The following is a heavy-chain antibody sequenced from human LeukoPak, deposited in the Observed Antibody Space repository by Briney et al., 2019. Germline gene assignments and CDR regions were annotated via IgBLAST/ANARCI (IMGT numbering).Heavy chain of an antibody. V-gene: IGHV4-34*01. Sequence: TSETLSLTCAVYGGSLSGYYWSWIRQPPGKGLEWIGEINHSGSTNYNPSLKSRVTISVDTSKNQFSLKLSSVTAADTAVYYCARTVWFDPWGQGTLVTVSS. CDR3: ARTVWFDP. J-gene: IGHJ5*02. D-gene: IGHD4-17*01. CDR2: INHSGST. CDR1: GGSLSGYY.